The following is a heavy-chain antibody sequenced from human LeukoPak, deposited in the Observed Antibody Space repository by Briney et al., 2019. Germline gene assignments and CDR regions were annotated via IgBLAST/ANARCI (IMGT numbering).Heavy chain of an antibody. J-gene: IGHJ4*02. Sequence: GGSLRLSCAASGFSFTTYWMGWVRPAPGEGLEWVANINRDESSQYYVDAVRGRFTISRDNAKNSLNLQMNSLRGEDTAVYFCARLGPVTKDHYCDYWGQGTLVTVSS. V-gene: IGHV3-7*01. CDR3: ARLGPVTKDHYCDY. CDR2: INRDESSQ. CDR1: GFSFTTYW. D-gene: IGHD4-17*01.